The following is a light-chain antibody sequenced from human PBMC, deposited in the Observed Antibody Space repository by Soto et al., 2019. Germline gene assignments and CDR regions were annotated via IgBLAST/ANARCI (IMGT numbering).Light chain of an antibody. CDR2: QDT. CDR3: QAWDSSANLV. V-gene: IGLV3-1*01. J-gene: IGLJ2*01. CDR1: KLGSKY. Sequence: SSELTQPPSVSVSPGQTASVTCSGDKLGSKYASWYQQKPGQSPVVVIYQDTERPSGIPERFSGSNSGNTATLTITGTQAVDEADYYCQAWDSSANLVFGGGTSSPS.